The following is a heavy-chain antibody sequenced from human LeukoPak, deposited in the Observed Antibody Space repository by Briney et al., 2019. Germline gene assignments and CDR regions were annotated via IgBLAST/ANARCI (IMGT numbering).Heavy chain of an antibody. V-gene: IGHV4-61*02. D-gene: IGHD4-11*01. CDR1: GGSISSGSYY. J-gene: IGHJ6*03. CDR2: IYTSGST. CDR3: ARECYSNYGYYMDV. Sequence: PSQTLSLTCTVSGGSISSGSYYWSWIRQPAGKGLEWIVRIYTSGSTNYNPSLKSRVTLSVDTSKNQFSLKLSSVTAADTAVYYCARECYSNYGYYMDVWGKGTTVTVSS.